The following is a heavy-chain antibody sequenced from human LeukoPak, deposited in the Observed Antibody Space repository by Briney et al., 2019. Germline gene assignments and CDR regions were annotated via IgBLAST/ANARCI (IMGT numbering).Heavy chain of an antibody. CDR1: VYTFTSYG. CDR2: ISAYNGNT. D-gene: IGHD6-19*01. J-gene: IGHJ4*02. V-gene: IGHV1-18*04. Sequence: ASVKVSCKASVYTFTSYGISWVRQAPGRGLVWMGWISAYNGNTNYAQKLQGRVTMTTDTSTSTAHMELRSLRSDDTAVYYCARDKSAVGNDYWGQGTLATVSS. CDR3: ARDKSAVGNDY.